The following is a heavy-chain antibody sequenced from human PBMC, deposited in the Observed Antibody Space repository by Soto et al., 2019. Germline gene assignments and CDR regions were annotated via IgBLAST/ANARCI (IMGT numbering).Heavy chain of an antibody. CDR3: ARGPSGDKVHY. J-gene: IGHJ4*02. Sequence: QVQLQESGPGLVKPSQTLSLTCTVSGGSITSDYSCWSWIRQPPGEGLEWIGHILDSGTTYTNPSLRSQVAISLDTSKNHFSLTLSSVTAADTAVYYCARGPSGDKVHYWGQGALVTVSS. D-gene: IGHD7-27*01. V-gene: IGHV4-30-4*01. CDR2: ILDSGTT. CDR1: GGSITSDYSC.